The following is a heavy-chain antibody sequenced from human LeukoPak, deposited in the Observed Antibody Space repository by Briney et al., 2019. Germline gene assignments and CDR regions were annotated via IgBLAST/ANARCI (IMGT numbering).Heavy chain of an antibody. CDR2: IYYSGST. D-gene: IGHD3-10*01. CDR1: GGSISSYY. CDR3: AREDRSWFGELFEGFDY. Sequence: SETLCLTCTVSGGSISSYYWSWIRQPPGKGLEWIGYIYYSGSTNYNPSLKSRVTISVDTSKNQFSLKLSSVTAADTAVYYCAREDRSWFGELFEGFDYWGQGTLVTVSS. V-gene: IGHV4-59*01. J-gene: IGHJ4*02.